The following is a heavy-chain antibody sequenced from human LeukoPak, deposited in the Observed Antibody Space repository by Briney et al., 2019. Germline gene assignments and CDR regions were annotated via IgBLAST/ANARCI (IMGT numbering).Heavy chain of an antibody. CDR1: GFTFSSYA. D-gene: IGHD3-3*01. CDR2: ISVSGGST. V-gene: IGHV3-23*01. CDR3: AKEYVTIFGVVIIEGGYFDY. Sequence: GGSLRLSCAASGFTFSSYAISWVRQAPGKGLEWVSAISVSGGSTYYTDSVKGRFTISRDNSKNTLYLQMNSLRAEDTAVYYCAKEYVTIFGVVIIEGGYFDYWGQGTLVTVSS. J-gene: IGHJ4*02.